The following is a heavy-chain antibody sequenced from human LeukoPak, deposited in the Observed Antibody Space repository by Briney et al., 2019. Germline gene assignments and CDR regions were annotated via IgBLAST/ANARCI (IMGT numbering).Heavy chain of an antibody. J-gene: IGHJ4*02. D-gene: IGHD3-16*01. Sequence: ASVKVSCKVSGYTLTELSFPRVRQAAGKGLEWMGGFEPEDGERVYAQTFQGRVAMTEDTSTDTAYMELSSLTSEDTAVYYCVTLGGGVPIAIVDFWGRGTLVTVSS. CDR2: FEPEDGER. CDR3: VTLGGGVPIAIVDF. V-gene: IGHV1-24*01. CDR1: GYTLTELS.